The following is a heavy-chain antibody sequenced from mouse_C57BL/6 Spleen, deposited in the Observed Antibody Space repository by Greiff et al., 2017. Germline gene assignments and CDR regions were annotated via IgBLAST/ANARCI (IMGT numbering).Heavy chain of an antibody. D-gene: IGHD1-1*01. CDR1: GYTFTSYW. CDR3: ARGYGSLYYFDY. J-gene: IGHJ2*01. V-gene: IGHV1-52*01. CDR2: IDPSDSET. Sequence: QVQLQQPGAELVRPGSSVTLSCKASGYTFTSYWMHWVKQRPIQGLEWIGNIDPSDSETHYNQKFKDKATLTVDKSSSTAYMQLSSLTSEDSAVYYCARGYGSLYYFDYWGQGTTLTVSS.